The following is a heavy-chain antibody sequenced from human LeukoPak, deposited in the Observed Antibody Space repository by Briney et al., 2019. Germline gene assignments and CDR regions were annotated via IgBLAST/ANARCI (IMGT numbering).Heavy chain of an antibody. CDR1: GFTFSSYA. CDR3: ALLGYCSGGICHSTDFLGYVQH. J-gene: IGHJ1*01. D-gene: IGHD2-15*01. V-gene: IGHV3-23*01. Sequence: GGSLRLSCVASGFTFSSYAVSWVRQAPGKGQEWVSSASGSGASTYYAGSVKGRFTISRDNSKNTLYLQMNSLRAEDTAVYYCALLGYCSGGICHSTDFLGYVQHWGQGTLVIVSS. CDR2: ASGSGAST.